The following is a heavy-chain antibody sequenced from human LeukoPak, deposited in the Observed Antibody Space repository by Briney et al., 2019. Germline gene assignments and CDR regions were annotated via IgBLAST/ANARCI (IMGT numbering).Heavy chain of an antibody. Sequence: SQTLSLTCAVSGGSISSGGYSWSWIRQPPGKGLEWIGYIYHSGSTYYNPSLKSRVTISVDRSKNQFSLKLSSVTAADTAVYYCARSTYYGSRSYPSYWFDYWGQGTLVTVSS. J-gene: IGHJ4*02. CDR3: ARSTYYGSRSYPSYWFDY. V-gene: IGHV4-30-2*01. D-gene: IGHD3-10*01. CDR2: IYHSGST. CDR1: GGSISSGGYS.